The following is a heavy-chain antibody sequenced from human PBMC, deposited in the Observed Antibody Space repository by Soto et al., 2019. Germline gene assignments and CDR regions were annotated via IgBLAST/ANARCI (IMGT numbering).Heavy chain of an antibody. D-gene: IGHD1-1*01. CDR1: GFTFSSYG. CDR3: ATRPRGDNWNARHYYYYMDV. V-gene: IGHV3-33*01. Sequence: GGSLRLSCAASGFTFSSYGMHWVRQAPGKGLEWVAVIWYDGSNKYYADSVKGRFTTSRDNSKNTLYLQMNSLRAEDTAVYYCATRPRGDNWNARHYYYYMDVWGKGTTVTVSS. CDR2: IWYDGSNK. J-gene: IGHJ6*03.